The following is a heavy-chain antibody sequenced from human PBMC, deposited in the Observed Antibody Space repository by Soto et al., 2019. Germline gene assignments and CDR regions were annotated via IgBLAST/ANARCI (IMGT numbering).Heavy chain of an antibody. CDR2: INHSGST. V-gene: IGHV4-34*01. CDR1: VGSFSGYY. CDR3: ARGRSSSGYGYYYYGMDV. Sequence: PSETLSLTCAVYVGSFSGYYWSWIRQRPGKGLEWIGEINHSGSTNYNPSLKSRVTISVDTSKNQFSLKLSSVTAADTAVYYCARGRSSSGYGYYYYGMDVWGQGTTVTVSS. J-gene: IGHJ6*02. D-gene: IGHD3-22*01.